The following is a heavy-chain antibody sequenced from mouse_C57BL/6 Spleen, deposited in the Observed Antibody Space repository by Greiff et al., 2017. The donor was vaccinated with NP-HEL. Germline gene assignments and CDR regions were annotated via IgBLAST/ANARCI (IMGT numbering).Heavy chain of an antibody. J-gene: IGHJ4*01. V-gene: IGHV1-81*01. CDR1: GYTFTSYG. CDR2: IYPRSGNT. D-gene: IGHD4-1*01. CDR3: PRTGTDAMDY. Sequence: VQLQQSGAELARPGASVKLSCKASGYTFTSYGISWVKQRTGQGLEGIGEIYPRSGNTYYNEKFKGKATLTADKSSSTAYMELRSLTSEDSAVYFCPRTGTDAMDYWGQGTSVTVSS.